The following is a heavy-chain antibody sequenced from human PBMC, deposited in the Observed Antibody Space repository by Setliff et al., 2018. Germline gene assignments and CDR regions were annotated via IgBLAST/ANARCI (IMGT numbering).Heavy chain of an antibody. CDR3: ARGRMRGSCSGPSCTYDPFDI. CDR1: GESFSNNY. Sequence: SETLSLTCSVYGESFSNNYWSWIRQTPGKGLEWIGESNHGGSTSYHPSLKSRLTISVDTSKNQFSLILRSVTAADTAVYYCARGRMRGSCSGPSCTYDPFDIWGQGTPVTVSS. D-gene: IGHD2-2*01. V-gene: IGHV4-34*01. J-gene: IGHJ3*02. CDR2: SNHGGST.